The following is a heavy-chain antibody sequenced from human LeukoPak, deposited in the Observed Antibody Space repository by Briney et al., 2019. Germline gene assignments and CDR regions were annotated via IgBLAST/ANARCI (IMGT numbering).Heavy chain of an antibody. J-gene: IGHJ6*02. CDR2: INPNSGGT. V-gene: IGHV1-2*02. CDR3: ARDSYYGSGIGTRYYYYGMDV. D-gene: IGHD3-10*01. Sequence: ASVKVSCKASGYTFTGYYMHWVRQAPGEGLEWRGWINPNSGGTNYAQKFQGRVTMTRDTSISTAYMELSRLRSDDTAVYYCARDSYYGSGIGTRYYYYGMDVWGQGTTVTVSS. CDR1: GYTFTGYY.